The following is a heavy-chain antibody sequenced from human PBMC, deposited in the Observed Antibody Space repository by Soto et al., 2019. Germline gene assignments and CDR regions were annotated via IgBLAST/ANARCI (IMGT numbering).Heavy chain of an antibody. J-gene: IGHJ4*02. CDR2: IVVGSGNT. D-gene: IGHD3-16*01. CDR3: AAVLSDVTTYDYVWASRCQRCY. V-gene: IGHV1-58*01. CDR1: GFTFTSSA. Sequence: GASLKVSCKTSGFTFTSSAVQWVRQARGQRLEWIGWIVVGSGNTNYAQKFQERVTITRDMSTSTAYMELSSLRSEDTAVYYCAAVLSDVTTYDYVWASRCQRCYWGQG.